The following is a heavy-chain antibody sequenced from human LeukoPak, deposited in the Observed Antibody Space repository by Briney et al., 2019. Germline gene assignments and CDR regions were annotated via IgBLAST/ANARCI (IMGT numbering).Heavy chain of an antibody. CDR1: GGTFSSYA. CDR2: IIPIFGTA. V-gene: IGHV1-69*06. J-gene: IGHJ2*01. Sequence: SVKVSCKASGGTFSSYAISWVRQAPGQGLEWMGGIIPIFGTANYAQKFQGRGTITADKSTSTAYMELSSLRSEDTAVYYCARAPALAVAGTYFDLWGRGTLVTVSS. D-gene: IGHD6-19*01. CDR3: ARAPALAVAGTYFDL.